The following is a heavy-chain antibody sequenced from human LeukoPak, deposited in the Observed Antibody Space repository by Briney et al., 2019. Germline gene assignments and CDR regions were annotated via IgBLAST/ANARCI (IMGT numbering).Heavy chain of an antibody. V-gene: IGHV4-31*03. Sequence: SQTLSLTCTVSGDSISSGAYYWSWIRQHPGKGLEWIGYIYHSGSAYYSPSLESRVTISVDTSKNHFSLRLSSVTAADTAVYYCATLEIGDYYFDYWGQGTLVTVSS. CDR1: GDSISSGAYY. J-gene: IGHJ4*02. CDR2: IYHSGSA. D-gene: IGHD3-16*01. CDR3: ATLEIGDYYFDY.